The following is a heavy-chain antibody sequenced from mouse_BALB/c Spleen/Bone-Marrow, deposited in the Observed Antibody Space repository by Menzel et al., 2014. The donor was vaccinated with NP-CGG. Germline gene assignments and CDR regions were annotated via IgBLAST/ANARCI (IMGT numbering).Heavy chain of an antibody. D-gene: IGHD3-3*01. CDR2: IWGDGST. V-gene: IGHV2-3*01. J-gene: IGHJ3*01. CDR3: RGGPWFAH. CDR1: GFSLTNYG. Sequence: VPLPQSGPGLVAPSQSLSITCPVSGFSLTNYGISRVRQPPGTGLEWLGVIWGDGSTHYHSALISKLSISKENSKSQVLIKLNSLQTDDTATFYCRGGPWFAHWGQGTLGTVSA.